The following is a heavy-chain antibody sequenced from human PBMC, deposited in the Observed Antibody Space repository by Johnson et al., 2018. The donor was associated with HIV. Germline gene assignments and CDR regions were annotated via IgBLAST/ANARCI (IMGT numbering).Heavy chain of an antibody. CDR1: GFSFTDAW. D-gene: IGHD1-7*01. Sequence: VQLVESGGGLVKPGGSLRLSCAASGFSFTDAWMNWVRQAPGKGLEWVGRIKSKSDGGTTDYAAPVRGRFTISREDSKNTVYLQMNSLKTEDTAVYYCAREPLGNYVLGYAFDLWGQGTMVTVSS. V-gene: IGHV3-15*01. CDR2: IKSKSDGGTT. CDR3: AREPLGNYVLGYAFDL. J-gene: IGHJ3*01.